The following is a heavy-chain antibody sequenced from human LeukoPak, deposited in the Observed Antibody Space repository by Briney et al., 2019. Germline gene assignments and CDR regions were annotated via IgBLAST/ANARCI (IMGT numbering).Heavy chain of an antibody. J-gene: IGHJ4*02. CDR3: AVRFLESLGLFDY. CDR2: ISSSSSYI. Sequence: GGSLRISCAASGFTFSSYSMNWVRQAPGKGLEWVSSISSSSSYIYYADSVKGRFTISRDNAKNSLYLQMNSLRAEDTAVYYCAVRFLESLGLFDYWGQGTLVTVSS. D-gene: IGHD3-3*01. V-gene: IGHV3-21*01. CDR1: GFTFSSYS.